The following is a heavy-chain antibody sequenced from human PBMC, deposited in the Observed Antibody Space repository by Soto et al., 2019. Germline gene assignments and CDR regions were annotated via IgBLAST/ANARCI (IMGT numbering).Heavy chain of an antibody. V-gene: IGHV3-9*01. Sequence: PGGSLRLSCAASGFTFSDYPMHWVRQAPGKGLEWVSGISWNSGSVVYADSVKGRFTISRDNSKNTLYLQMNSLRAEDTAVYYCARGWAAAAVNWFDPWGQGTLVTVSS. D-gene: IGHD6-13*01. CDR2: ISWNSGSV. CDR1: GFTFSDYP. J-gene: IGHJ5*02. CDR3: ARGWAAAAVNWFDP.